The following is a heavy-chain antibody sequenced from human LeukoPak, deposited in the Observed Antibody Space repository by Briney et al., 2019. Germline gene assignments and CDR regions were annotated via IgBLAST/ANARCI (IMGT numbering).Heavy chain of an antibody. J-gene: IGHJ6*02. CDR2: IYYSGST. D-gene: IGHD6-6*01. CDR1: GGSISSGGYY. CDR3: AREDIAARPGLGIYYYGMDV. Sequence: SETLSLTCTVSGGSISSGGYYWSWIRQHLGKGLEWIGYIYYSGSTYYNPSLKSRVTISVDTSKNQFSLKLSSVTAADTAVYYCAREDIAARPGLGIYYYGMDVWGQGTTVTVSS. V-gene: IGHV4-31*03.